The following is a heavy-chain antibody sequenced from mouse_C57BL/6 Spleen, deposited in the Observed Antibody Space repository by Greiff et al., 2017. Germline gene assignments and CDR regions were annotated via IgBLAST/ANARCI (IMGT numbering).Heavy chain of an antibody. CDR3: ARALAGAMDY. CDR2: INPGSGGT. D-gene: IGHD4-1*01. J-gene: IGHJ4*01. CDR1: GYAFTNYL. V-gene: IGHV1-54*01. Sequence: VQLQQSGAELVRPGTSVKVSCKASGYAFTNYLIEWVKQRPGQGLEWIGVINPGSGGTNYNEKFKGKATLTADKSSSTAYMQLSSLTSEDSAVYFCARALAGAMDYWGQGTSVTVSS.